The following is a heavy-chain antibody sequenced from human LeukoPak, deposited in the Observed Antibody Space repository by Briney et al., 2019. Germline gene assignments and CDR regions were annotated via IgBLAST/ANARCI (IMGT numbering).Heavy chain of an antibody. CDR3: AREQYYYGSGSYTAGSDYYYYYGMDV. CDR1: GYTFTSYD. D-gene: IGHD3-10*01. Sequence: ASVKVSCKASGYTFTSYDINWVRQATGQGLEWMGWMNPNSGNTGYAQKFQGRVTMTRNTSISTAYMELSSLRSEDTAVYYCAREQYYYGSGSYTAGSDYYYYYGMDVWGQGTTVTVS. V-gene: IGHV1-8*01. CDR2: MNPNSGNT. J-gene: IGHJ6*02.